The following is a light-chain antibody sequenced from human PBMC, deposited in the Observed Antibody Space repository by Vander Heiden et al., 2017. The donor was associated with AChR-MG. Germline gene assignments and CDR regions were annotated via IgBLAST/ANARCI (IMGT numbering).Light chain of an antibody. CDR3: ASFTDTSTWV. CDR2: EVS. Sequence: SGLTPPASVSGSPGQSITISCSGSKVDIGYSDYVSWFQQHPGNAPKLMLFEVSDRPAGVSGRFSGSKSGYTASLTISGLQAEDEADYYCASFTDTSTWVFGGGTRLTVL. J-gene: IGLJ3*02. CDR1: KVDIGYSDY. V-gene: IGLV2-14*01.